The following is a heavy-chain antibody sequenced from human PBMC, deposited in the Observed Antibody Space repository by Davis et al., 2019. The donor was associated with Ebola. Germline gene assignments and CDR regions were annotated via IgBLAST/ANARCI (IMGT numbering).Heavy chain of an antibody. Sequence: ASVKVSCKASGYTFTSYGISWVRQAPGQGLEWMGWISAYNGNTNYAQKLQGRVTMTTDTSTSTAYMELRSLRSDDTAVYYCARDGFYCSGGSCYDRSAYYYYYGMDVWGQGTTVTVSS. V-gene: IGHV1-18*01. D-gene: IGHD2-15*01. J-gene: IGHJ6*02. CDR1: GYTFTSYG. CDR3: ARDGFYCSGGSCYDRSAYYYYYGMDV. CDR2: ISAYNGNT.